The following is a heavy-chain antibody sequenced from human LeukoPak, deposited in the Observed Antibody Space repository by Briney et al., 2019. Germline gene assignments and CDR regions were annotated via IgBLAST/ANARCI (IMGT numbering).Heavy chain of an antibody. CDR1: GGSISSNSYY. CDR2: IYYSGST. J-gene: IGHJ2*01. V-gene: IGHV4-39*01. Sequence: SETLSLTCTVSGGSISSNSYYWGWIRQPPGKGLKWIGSIYYSGSTYYNPSLKSRVTISVDTSTNQFSVNLTSVTAADTAVYYCARYAYCGGDCYRSSNWYFDLWGRGTLVTVSS. D-gene: IGHD2-21*02. CDR3: ARYAYCGGDCYRSSNWYFDL.